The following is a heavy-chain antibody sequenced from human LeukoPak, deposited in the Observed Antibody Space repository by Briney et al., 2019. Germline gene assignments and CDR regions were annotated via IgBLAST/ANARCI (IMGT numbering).Heavy chain of an antibody. D-gene: IGHD3-3*01. J-gene: IGHJ4*02. V-gene: IGHV4-59*08. Sequence: SETLSLTCTVSGGSISSYYWSWIRQPPGKGLEWIGYIYHTGSTNYNPSLKSRVTISVDTSKNQFSLKLSSVTAADTAVYYCASHILYYDFWSDWGQGTLVTVSS. CDR1: GGSISSYY. CDR3: ASHILYYDFWSD. CDR2: IYHTGST.